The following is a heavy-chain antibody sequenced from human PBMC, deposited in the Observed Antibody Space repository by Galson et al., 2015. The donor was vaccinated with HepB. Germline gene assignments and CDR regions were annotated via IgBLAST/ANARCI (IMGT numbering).Heavy chain of an antibody. J-gene: IGHJ4*02. V-gene: IGHV3-30*04. CDR2: ISYDGSNK. CDR1: GFTFSSYA. D-gene: IGHD3-16*01. CDR3: ARDRKERLGAGFDY. Sequence: SLRLSCAASGFTFSSYAMHWVRQAPGKGLEWVAVISYDGSNKYYADSVKGRFTISRDNSKNTLYLQMNSLRAEDTAVYYCARDRKERLGAGFDYWGQGTLVTVSS.